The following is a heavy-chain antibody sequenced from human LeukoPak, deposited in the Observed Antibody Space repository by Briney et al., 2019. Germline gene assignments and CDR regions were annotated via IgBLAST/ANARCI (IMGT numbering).Heavy chain of an antibody. J-gene: IGHJ4*02. V-gene: IGHV1-58*02. Sequence: SVKVSCKASGFTFTSSAMQWVRQARGQRLEWIGWIVVGSGNTNYAQKFQERVTITRDMSTSTAYMELSSLRSEDTAVYYCAAGWVCSGGSCYYYFDYWGQGSLVTVSS. CDR1: GFTFTSSA. CDR2: IVVGSGNT. CDR3: AAGWVCSGGSCYYYFDY. D-gene: IGHD2-15*01.